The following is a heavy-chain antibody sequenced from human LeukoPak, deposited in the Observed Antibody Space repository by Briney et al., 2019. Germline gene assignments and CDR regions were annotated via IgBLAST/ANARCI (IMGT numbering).Heavy chain of an antibody. CDR1: GYTFTGYY. CDR3: ARDLRYSSGWSASGMDV. V-gene: IGHV1-46*01. J-gene: IGHJ6*03. Sequence: ASVKVSCKASGYTFTGYYMHWVRQAPGQGPEWMGVISPSGGSTTYAQKFQGRVTLTRDMSTSTDYLELSSLRSDDTAVYYCARDLRYSSGWSASGMDVWGKGTTVTISS. CDR2: ISPSGGST. D-gene: IGHD6-19*01.